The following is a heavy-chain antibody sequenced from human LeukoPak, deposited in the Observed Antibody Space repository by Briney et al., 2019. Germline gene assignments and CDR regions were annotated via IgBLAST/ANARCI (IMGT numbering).Heavy chain of an antibody. CDR3: AKDPNYYRSGSYYTFFDY. V-gene: IGHV3-30*18. Sequence: GGSLRLSCAASGFTFSSYGMHWVRQAPGKGLEWVTFISYNGSNKYYTDSVKGRFTISRENSKNTLYLQMNSLRAEDTAVYYCAKDPNYYRSGSYYTFFDYWGQGTLVTVSS. D-gene: IGHD3-10*01. J-gene: IGHJ4*02. CDR1: GFTFSSYG. CDR2: ISYNGSNK.